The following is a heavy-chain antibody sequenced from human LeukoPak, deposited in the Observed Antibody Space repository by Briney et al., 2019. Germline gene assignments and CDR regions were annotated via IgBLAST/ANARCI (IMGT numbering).Heavy chain of an antibody. CDR3: ATGNYYDSRGYYTFGH. V-gene: IGHV3-74*01. CDR1: GFTFSRHW. CDR2: INGDGSTT. J-gene: IGHJ1*01. Sequence: GGSLRLSCAASGFTFSRHWMHWVRQTPGKGLVWVSRINGDGSTTSYADSVKGGFTISRDNAKNTLYLQMNSLRAEDTAVYYCATGNYYDSRGYYTFGHWGQGTLVTVSS. D-gene: IGHD3-22*01.